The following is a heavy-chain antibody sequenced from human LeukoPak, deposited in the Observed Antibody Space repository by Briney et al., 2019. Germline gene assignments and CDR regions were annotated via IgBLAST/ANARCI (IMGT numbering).Heavy chain of an antibody. CDR2: ISYDGSNK. CDR3: ARYGDSVNWFDP. Sequence: GRSLRLSCAASGFTFSSYAMHWVRQAPGKGLEWVAVISYDGSNKYYADSVKGRFTISRDNSKNTLYLQMNSLRAEDTAVYYCARYGDSVNWFDPWGQGTLVTVSS. J-gene: IGHJ5*02. V-gene: IGHV3-30*04. CDR1: GFTFSSYA. D-gene: IGHD4-17*01.